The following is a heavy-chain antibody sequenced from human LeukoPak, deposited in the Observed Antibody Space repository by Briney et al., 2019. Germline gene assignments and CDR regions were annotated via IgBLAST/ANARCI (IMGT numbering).Heavy chain of an antibody. CDR3: ARDPYPPYNWNYVGVGFDP. D-gene: IGHD1-7*01. V-gene: IGHV3-11*01. Sequence: PGGSLRLSCAASGFTFSDYYMSWIRQAPGKGLEWVSYISSSGSTIYYADSVKGRFTISRDNAKNSLYLQMNSLRAEDTAVYCCARDPYPPYNWNYVGVGFDPWGQGTLVTVSS. CDR2: ISSSGSTI. CDR1: GFTFSDYY. J-gene: IGHJ5*02.